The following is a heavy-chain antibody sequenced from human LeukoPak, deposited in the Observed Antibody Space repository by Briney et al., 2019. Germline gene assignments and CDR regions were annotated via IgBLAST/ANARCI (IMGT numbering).Heavy chain of an antibody. V-gene: IGHV3-7*01. J-gene: IGHJ4*02. CDR3: ARDGPYGSGSYYEV. CDR1: GFTFSSYW. D-gene: IGHD3-10*01. CDR2: IKQDGSEK. Sequence: GGSLRLSCAASGFTFSSYWMSWVRQAPGKGLEWVAKIKQDGSEKYYVDSVKGRFTISRDNAKNSLYLQMNSLRAEDTAVYYCARDGPYGSGSYYEVWGQGTLITVSS.